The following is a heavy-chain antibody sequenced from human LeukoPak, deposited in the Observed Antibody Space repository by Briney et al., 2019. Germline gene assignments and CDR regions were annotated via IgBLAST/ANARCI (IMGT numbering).Heavy chain of an antibody. V-gene: IGHV1-2*02. CDR2: INPNSGGT. D-gene: IGHD3-3*01. Sequence: ASVKVSCKASGYTFTGYYMHWVRQAPGQGLEWMGWINPNSGGTNYAQKFQGRVTMTRDTSISTAYMELSRLRSDDTAVYYCAREGTGFFEWFGWFDPWGQGTLVTVSS. J-gene: IGHJ5*02. CDR3: AREGTGFFEWFGWFDP. CDR1: GYTFTGYY.